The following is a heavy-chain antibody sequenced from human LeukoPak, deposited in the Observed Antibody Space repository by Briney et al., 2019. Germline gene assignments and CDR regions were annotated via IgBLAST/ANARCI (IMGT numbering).Heavy chain of an antibody. Sequence: SETLSLTCTVSGGSISSSSYYWGWIRQPPGKGLEWIGSIYYSGSTYYNPSLKSRVTISVDTSKNQFSLKLSSVTAADTAVYYCARQVGIAARPFDYWGQGTLVIVSS. CDR3: ARQVGIAARPFDY. D-gene: IGHD6-6*01. V-gene: IGHV4-39*01. CDR2: IYYSGST. J-gene: IGHJ4*02. CDR1: GGSISSSSYY.